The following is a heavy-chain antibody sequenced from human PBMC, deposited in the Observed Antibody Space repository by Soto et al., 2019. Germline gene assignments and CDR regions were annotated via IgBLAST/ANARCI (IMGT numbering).Heavy chain of an antibody. CDR3: AKTRDLGKCGVCPDKSPFAP. V-gene: IGHV3-9*01. CDR2: VSWNSGNI. D-gene: IGHD2-8*02. CDR1: GFTFDDYG. Sequence: EEQLVESGGGLVQPGGSLRLSCAASGFTFDDYGMHWVRLGPGKGLEWVAGVSWNSGNIAYADSVRGRFTISRDNAKNSVYLQMNSLREDDTALYYCAKTRDLGKCGVCPDKSPFAPWGQGTLVTVSS. J-gene: IGHJ5*02.